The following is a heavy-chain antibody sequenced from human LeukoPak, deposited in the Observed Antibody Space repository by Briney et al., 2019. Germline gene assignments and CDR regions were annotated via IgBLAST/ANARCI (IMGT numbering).Heavy chain of an antibody. CDR3: ARHRRIAAAGIRGYDY. D-gene: IGHD6-13*01. CDR1: GGAISSGSYY. V-gene: IGHV4-39*01. CDR2: MYYTGST. Sequence: SETLSLTCIVSGGAISSGSYYWGWIRQPPGKGLEWIGSMYYTGSTYNSPSLKSRVTISVDTSKDQFSLKLTSVTAADTAVYYCARHRRIAAAGIRGYDYWGQGTLVTVSS. J-gene: IGHJ4*02.